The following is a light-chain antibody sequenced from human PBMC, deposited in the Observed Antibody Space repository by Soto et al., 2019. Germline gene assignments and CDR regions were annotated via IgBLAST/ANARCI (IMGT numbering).Light chain of an antibody. CDR3: DSYTSSRAYV. J-gene: IGLJ1*01. V-gene: IGLV2-14*02. Sequence: QSVLTQPASVSGSPGQSITISCTGISSDVGSYNLVSWYQQHPGKAPKLMLYEGSKRPSGVSNRFSGSKSGNTASLTISGLQAEDEADYYCDSYTSSRAYVFGIGTKVTVL. CDR2: EGS. CDR1: SSDVGSYNL.